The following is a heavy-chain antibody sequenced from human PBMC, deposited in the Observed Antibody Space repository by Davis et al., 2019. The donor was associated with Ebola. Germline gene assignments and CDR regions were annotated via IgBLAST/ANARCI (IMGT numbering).Heavy chain of an antibody. Sequence: MPSETLSLTCTVSGGSISSSSYYWGWIRQPPGKGLEWIGSIYYSGSTYYNPSLKSRVTISVDTSKNQFSLKLSSVTAADTAVYYCARIWFGAIPAAYWGQGTLVTVSS. D-gene: IGHD3-10*01. J-gene: IGHJ4*02. CDR3: ARIWFGAIPAAY. V-gene: IGHV4-39*01. CDR1: GGSISSSSYY. CDR2: IYYSGST.